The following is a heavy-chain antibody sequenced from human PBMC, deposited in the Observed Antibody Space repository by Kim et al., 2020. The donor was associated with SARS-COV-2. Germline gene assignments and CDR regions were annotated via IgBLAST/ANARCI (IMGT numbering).Heavy chain of an antibody. CDR3: ARGYIYFDY. J-gene: IGHJ4*02. CDR2: GSP. Sequence: GSPNYNPSPKSRVTISVDTSKDQFSLKLSSVTAADTAGYYCARGYIYFDYWGQGTLVTVSS. D-gene: IGHD1-20*01. V-gene: IGHV4-34*01.